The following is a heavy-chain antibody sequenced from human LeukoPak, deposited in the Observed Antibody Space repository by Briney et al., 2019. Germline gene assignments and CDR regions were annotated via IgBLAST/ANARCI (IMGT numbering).Heavy chain of an antibody. CDR2: ISYDGSNK. Sequence: PGGSLRLSCAASGFTFSSYGMHWVRQAPGKGLEWVAVISYDGSNKYYADSVKGRFTISRDNSKNTLYLQMNSLRAEDTAVYYCAKDTLWFGEYYYGMDVWGQGTTVTVSS. D-gene: IGHD3-10*01. CDR1: GFTFSSYG. CDR3: AKDTLWFGEYYYGMDV. J-gene: IGHJ6*02. V-gene: IGHV3-30*18.